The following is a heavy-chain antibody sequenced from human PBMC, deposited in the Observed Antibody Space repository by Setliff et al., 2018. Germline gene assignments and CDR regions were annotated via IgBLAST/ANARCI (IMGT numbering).Heavy chain of an antibody. CDR3: AGAHWTTNWFLHY. V-gene: IGHV3-30*03. CDR1: GFAFDSYA. J-gene: IGHJ4*01. Sequence: PGGSLRLSCAASGFAFDSYAMHWVRQAPGKGLEWVAIIFHDGRDIYYGDSVQGRFAISRDNSKNTLYLQMNSLRSDDTAVYYCAGAHWTTNWFLHYWGQGTLVTVSS. D-gene: IGHD7-27*01. CDR2: IFHDGRDI.